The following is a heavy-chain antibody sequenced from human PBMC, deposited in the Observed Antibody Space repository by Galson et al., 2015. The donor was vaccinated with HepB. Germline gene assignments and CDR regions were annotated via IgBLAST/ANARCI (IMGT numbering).Heavy chain of an antibody. CDR1: GLTFSDYH. V-gene: IGHV3-11*01. CDR2: ITSSGINK. Sequence: SLRLSCAASGLTFSDYHMSWIRQAPGKGLEWVSHITSSGINKYYADSVKGRFTVSRANAKNSLYLYMNSLRAEDTAVYYCAAHTADGESTFDFWGQGTLVTVSS. J-gene: IGHJ4*02. CDR3: AAHTADGESTFDF. D-gene: IGHD4-17*01.